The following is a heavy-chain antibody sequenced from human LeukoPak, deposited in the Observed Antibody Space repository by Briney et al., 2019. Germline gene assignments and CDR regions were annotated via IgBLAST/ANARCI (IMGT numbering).Heavy chain of an antibody. CDR3: ARHIGGGIEDMDV. CDR1: GGSIGTYY. CDR2: IYVTGT. V-gene: IGHV4-59*08. D-gene: IGHD3-16*02. Sequence: SETLTLTCTVSGGSIGTYYWSWVRQSPGTGLEWIGYIYVTGTRYNPYLQSRVTISVDRSRNQFFLKMTSVTAADTAVYYCARHIGGGIEDMDVWGRGTKVTVSS. J-gene: IGHJ6*03.